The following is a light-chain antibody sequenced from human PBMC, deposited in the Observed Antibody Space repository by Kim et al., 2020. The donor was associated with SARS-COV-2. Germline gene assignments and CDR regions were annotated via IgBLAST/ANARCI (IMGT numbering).Light chain of an antibody. CDR1: SSNIGSNT. V-gene: IGLV1-44*01. CDR3: ATWDDSLNARE. Sequence: GQRVTFSCSRSSSNIGSNTVTWCQQLPGPAPKPLISSNTRRPSGFPARFSGSISGTSASLAISGLQSQDAADYDGATWDDSLNAREFGGGTQLTVL. J-gene: IGLJ3*02. CDR2: SNT.